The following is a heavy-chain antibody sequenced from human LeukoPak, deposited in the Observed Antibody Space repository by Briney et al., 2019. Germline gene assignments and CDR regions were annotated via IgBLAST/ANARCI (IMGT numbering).Heavy chain of an antibody. Sequence: GGSLRLSCAASGFTVSSNYMSWVRQAPGKGLEWVSVIYSGGSTYYADSVKGRFTISRDNSKNTLYLQMNSLRAEDTAVYYCVKDANYYGSSGYYDYWGQGTLVTVSS. CDR2: IYSGGST. V-gene: IGHV3-66*01. CDR3: VKDANYYGSSGYYDY. D-gene: IGHD3-22*01. CDR1: GFTVSSNY. J-gene: IGHJ4*02.